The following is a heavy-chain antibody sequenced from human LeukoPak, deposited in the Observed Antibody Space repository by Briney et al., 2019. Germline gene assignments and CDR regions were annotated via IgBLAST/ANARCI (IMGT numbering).Heavy chain of an antibody. CDR1: GGTFGSYA. CDR2: IIPIFGTA. CDR3: ARKSGYDQYFDY. D-gene: IGHD5-12*01. J-gene: IGHJ4*02. Sequence: ASVKVSCKASGGTFGSYAISWVRQAPGQGLEWMGGIIPIFGTANYAQKLQGRVTITADKSTSTAYMELSSLRSEDTAVYYCARKSGYDQYFDYWGQGTLVTVSS. V-gene: IGHV1-69*06.